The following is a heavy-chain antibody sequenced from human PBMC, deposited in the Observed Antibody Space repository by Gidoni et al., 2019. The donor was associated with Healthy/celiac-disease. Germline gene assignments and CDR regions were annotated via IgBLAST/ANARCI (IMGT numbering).Heavy chain of an antibody. V-gene: IGHV4-61*02. Sequence: QVQLQESGPGLVKPSQTLSLTCTVSGGSISSGSYYWSWIRQPAGKGLEWIGRIYTSGSTNYNPSLKSRVTISVDTSKNQFSLKLSSVTAADTAVYYCARADSLRNWYSRLYYYYYGMDVWGQGTTVTVSS. D-gene: IGHD1-7*01. J-gene: IGHJ6*02. CDR1: GGSISSGSYY. CDR3: ARADSLRNWYSRLYYYYYGMDV. CDR2: IYTSGST.